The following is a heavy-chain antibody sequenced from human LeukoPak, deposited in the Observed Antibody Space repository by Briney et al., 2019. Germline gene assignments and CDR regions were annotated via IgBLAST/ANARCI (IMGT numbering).Heavy chain of an antibody. CDR3: ASGYYDFWSGYYTRLDY. Sequence: PSETLSLTCAVYGGSFSGYYWSWIRQPPGKGLEWIGEINHSGSTNYNPSLKSRVTISVDTSKNQFSLKLSSVTAADTAVYYCASGYYDFWSGYYTRLDYWGQGTLVTVSS. D-gene: IGHD3-3*01. V-gene: IGHV4-34*01. CDR1: GGSFSGYY. CDR2: INHSGST. J-gene: IGHJ4*02.